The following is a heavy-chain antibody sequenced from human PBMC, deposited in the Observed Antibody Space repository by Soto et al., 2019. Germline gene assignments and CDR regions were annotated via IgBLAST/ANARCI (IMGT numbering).Heavy chain of an antibody. J-gene: IGHJ5*02. Sequence: GSVKVSCKASGYTFTSYAMHWVRQSPVQRLEWMGWINAGNGNTKYSQKFQGRVTMTRNTSISTAYMELSSLRSEDTAVYYCARGQNNWFDPWGQGTLVTVSS. V-gene: IGHV1-3*01. CDR2: INAGNGNT. CDR3: ARGQNNWFDP. CDR1: GYTFTSYA.